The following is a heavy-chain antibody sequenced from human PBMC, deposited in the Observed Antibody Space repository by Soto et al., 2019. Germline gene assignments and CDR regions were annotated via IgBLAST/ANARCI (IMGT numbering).Heavy chain of an antibody. CDR3: ARGGGKAMTGSKGAFDI. Sequence: QVQLQESGPGLVKPSQTLSLTCTVSGGSISSGGYYWSWIRQHPGKGLEWIGYIYYSGSTYYNPSLKSRVTISADTPKNQFSMKLSSVAAADTAVYYCARGGGKAMTGSKGAFDIWGQGTMVTVSS. D-gene: IGHD2-15*01. CDR2: IYYSGST. J-gene: IGHJ3*02. CDR1: GGSISSGGYY. V-gene: IGHV4-31*03.